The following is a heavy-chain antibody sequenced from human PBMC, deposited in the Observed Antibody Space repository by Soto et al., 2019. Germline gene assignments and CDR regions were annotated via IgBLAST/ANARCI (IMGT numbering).Heavy chain of an antibody. D-gene: IGHD6-13*01. J-gene: IGHJ6*02. CDR1: GYTFTSYG. V-gene: IGHV1-18*01. CDR3: ARDELERQQPVYYYGMDV. CDR2: ISAYNGNT. Sequence: ASVKVSCKASGYTFTSYGISWVRQAPGQGLEWMGWISAYNGNTNYAQKLQGRVTMTTDTSTSTAYMELRSLRSDDTAVYYCARDELERQQPVYYYGMDVWGQGTTVTVSS.